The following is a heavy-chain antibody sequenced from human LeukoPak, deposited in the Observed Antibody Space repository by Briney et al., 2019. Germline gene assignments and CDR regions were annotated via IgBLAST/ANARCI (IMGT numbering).Heavy chain of an antibody. Sequence: SETLSLTCTVSGGSISSYYWSWIRQPAGKGLEWIGRIYTSGSTNYNPSLKSRVTMSVDTSKNQFSLKLSSVTAADTAVYYCARDRYDYVWGSYRPALYFDLWGRGTLVTVSS. D-gene: IGHD3-16*02. CDR1: GGSISSYY. V-gene: IGHV4-4*07. CDR2: IYTSGST. CDR3: ARDRYDYVWGSYRPALYFDL. J-gene: IGHJ2*01.